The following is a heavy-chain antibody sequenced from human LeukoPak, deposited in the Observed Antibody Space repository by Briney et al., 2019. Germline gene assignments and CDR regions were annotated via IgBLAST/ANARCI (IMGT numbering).Heavy chain of an antibody. Sequence: GGSLRLSCAASGFTFSTYAMHWVRQAPGKGLEWVAFISYDGNNKYSADSVKGRFTISRDNSKNTLYLQMSALRAEDTAVYYCASWYYYDSSGSGGDAFDIWGQGTMVTVSS. CDR2: ISYDGNNK. V-gene: IGHV3-30-3*01. D-gene: IGHD3-22*01. J-gene: IGHJ3*02. CDR1: GFTFSTYA. CDR3: ASWYYYDSSGSGGDAFDI.